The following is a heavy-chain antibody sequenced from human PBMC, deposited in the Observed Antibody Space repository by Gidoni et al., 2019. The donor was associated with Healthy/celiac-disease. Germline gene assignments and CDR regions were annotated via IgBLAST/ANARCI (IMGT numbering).Heavy chain of an antibody. CDR2: INPNRGGT. D-gene: IGHD3-3*01. CDR1: GYTFTGYY. J-gene: IGHJ6*04. Sequence: QVQLVQSGAEVKKPGASVKVSCKASGYTFTGYYMHWVRQAPGQGLEWMGWINPNRGGTNYAQKFQGRVTMTRDTSISTAYMELSRLRSDDTAVYYCARDLPYYDLKMDVWGKGTTVTVSS. V-gene: IGHV1-2*02. CDR3: ARDLPYYDLKMDV.